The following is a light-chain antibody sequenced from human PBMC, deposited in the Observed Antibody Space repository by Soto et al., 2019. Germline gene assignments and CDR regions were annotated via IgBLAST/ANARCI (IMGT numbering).Light chain of an antibody. V-gene: IGLV1-44*01. Sequence: QSVLTQPPSASGTPGQRVTISCSGSSSNIGSNNVNWYQQLPGTAPKLLICTNNQRPSGVPDRFSGSKSGTSASLAISGLQSEDEADYYCAAWDDSLNGVVFGGGTKLTVL. J-gene: IGLJ2*01. CDR2: TNN. CDR1: SSNIGSNN. CDR3: AAWDDSLNGVV.